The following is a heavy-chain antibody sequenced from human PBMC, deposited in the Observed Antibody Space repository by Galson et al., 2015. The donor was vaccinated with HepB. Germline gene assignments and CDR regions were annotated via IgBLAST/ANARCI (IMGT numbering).Heavy chain of an antibody. CDR1: GFTFSSYW. J-gene: IGHJ4*02. CDR2: INQDGSER. CDR3: ARDRRSSGYDSAFDY. Sequence: SLRLSCAASGFTFSSYWMTWVRQAPGKGLEWVANINQDGSERYYMDSVKGRFTISRDIAKNSLYLQLNSLRAEDTAVYYCARDRRSSGYDSAFDYWGQGTLVTVSS. V-gene: IGHV3-7*03. D-gene: IGHD5-12*01.